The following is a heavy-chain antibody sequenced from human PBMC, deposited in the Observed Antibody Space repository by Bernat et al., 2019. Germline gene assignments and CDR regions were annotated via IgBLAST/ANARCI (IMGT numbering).Heavy chain of an antibody. CDR1: GGTFSSYT. Sequence: QVQLVQSGAEVKKPGSSVKVSCKASGGTFSSYTISWVRQAPGQGLEWMGRIIPILGIANYAQKFQGRVTITADKSTSTAYMELSSLRSEDTAVYYCARLYGDYDGASHYWGQGTLVTVSS. J-gene: IGHJ4*02. CDR2: IIPILGIA. D-gene: IGHD4-17*01. CDR3: ARLYGDYDGASHY. V-gene: IGHV1-69*02.